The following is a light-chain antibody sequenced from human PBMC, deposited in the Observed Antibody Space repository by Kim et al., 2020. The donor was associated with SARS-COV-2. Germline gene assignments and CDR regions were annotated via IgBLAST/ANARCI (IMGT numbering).Light chain of an antibody. Sequence: GQTVTITFQGDSLENNFASRYQQKPGQAPVLVLYGRGHRPSGIPNRFSGSNSGDTASLTITGAQAEDEAVYYCSSRDGINKNRNWVFGGGARLTVL. CDR3: SSRDGINKNRNWV. CDR1: SLENNF. CDR2: GRG. J-gene: IGLJ3*02. V-gene: IGLV3-19*01.